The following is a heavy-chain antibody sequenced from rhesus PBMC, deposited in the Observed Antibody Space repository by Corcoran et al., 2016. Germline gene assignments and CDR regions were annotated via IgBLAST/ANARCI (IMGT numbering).Heavy chain of an antibody. J-gene: IGHJ4*01. CDR3: ASWQQRRIIH. CDR1: GGSISSNY. V-gene: IGHV4S16*01. D-gene: IGHD6-31*01. Sequence: QVQLQESGPGLVKPSETLSLTCAVSGGSISSNYWSWIRQPPGKRLEWIGKININSAVTNHHPSLTSRVTIAKAASKTQFSLNLYSVTAADTAVYFCASWQQRRIIHWGQGVLVTVSS. CDR2: ININSAVT.